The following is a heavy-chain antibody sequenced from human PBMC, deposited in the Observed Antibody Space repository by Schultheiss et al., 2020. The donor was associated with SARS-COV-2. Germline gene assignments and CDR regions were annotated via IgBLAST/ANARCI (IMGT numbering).Heavy chain of an antibody. J-gene: IGHJ4*02. V-gene: IGHV3-30*18. CDR1: GFTFSSYG. Sequence: GGSLRLSCAASGFTFSSYGMHWVRQAPGKGLEWVAVISYDGSNKYYADSVKGRFTISRDNSKNTLYLQMNSLRAEDTAVYYCAKDPSSGWYPYYFDYWGQGTLVTVSS. CDR3: AKDPSSGWYPYYFDY. CDR2: ISYDGSNK. D-gene: IGHD6-19*01.